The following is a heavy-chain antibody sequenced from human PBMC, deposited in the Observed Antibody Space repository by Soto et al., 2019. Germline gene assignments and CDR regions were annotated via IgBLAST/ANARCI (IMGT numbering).Heavy chain of an antibody. CDR3: AKSAPMDAGDKYYYDF. CDR1: GGTFSTFG. D-gene: IGHD4-17*01. J-gene: IGHJ4*02. CDR2: IIPFFGTA. V-gene: IGHV1-69*13. Sequence: ASVKVSCMASGGTFSTFGISRVRQAPGQGLEWMGGIIPFFGTARYSQKFEDRITITADESTNTVYMDLRSLTSEDTAIYYCAKSAPMDAGDKYYYDFWGQGALVTVSS.